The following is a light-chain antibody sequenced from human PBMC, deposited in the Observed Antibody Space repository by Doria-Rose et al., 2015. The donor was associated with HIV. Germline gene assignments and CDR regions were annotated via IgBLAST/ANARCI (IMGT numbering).Light chain of an antibody. J-gene: IGKJ1*01. Sequence: DIVMTQSSGTLSLSPGERATLSCRASPSFSSTYLAWYQQKPGQAPSLLIYDGSTRATGIPDRFSASGSGTDFTLTINRLEPEDFALYYCHQYGTSWTFGQGTKVEI. CDR1: PSFSSTY. CDR2: DGS. V-gene: IGKV3-20*01. CDR3: HQYGTSWT.